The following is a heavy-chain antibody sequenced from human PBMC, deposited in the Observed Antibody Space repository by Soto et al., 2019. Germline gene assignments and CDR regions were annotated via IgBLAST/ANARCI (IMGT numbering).Heavy chain of an antibody. V-gene: IGHV4-59*08. CDR2: IYYSGST. CDR3: ARHLRSVTHPDDYYGMDV. J-gene: IGHJ6*02. CDR1: GGSISSYY. D-gene: IGHD4-17*01. Sequence: PSETLSLTCTVSGGSISSYYWSWIRQPPGKGLEWIGYIYYSGSTNYNPSLKSRVTISVDTSKNQFSLKLSSVTAADTAVYYCARHLRSVTHPDDYYGMDVWGQRTTVTVSS.